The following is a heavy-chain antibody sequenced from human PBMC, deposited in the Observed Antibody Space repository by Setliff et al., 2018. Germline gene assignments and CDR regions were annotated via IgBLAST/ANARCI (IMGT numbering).Heavy chain of an antibody. CDR2: MYYSGST. V-gene: IGHV4-39*07. J-gene: IGHJ4*01. Sequence: SETLTLTCSVSGGSISSGSYYWGWIRQSPGKGLEWIGSMYYSGSTYYNPSLKGRVTMSVDTSKNQFSLNLNSVTAADTAVYYCRFWSGYYKNDYWGQGTLVTVSS. CDR1: GGSISSGSYY. D-gene: IGHD3-3*01. CDR3: RFWSGYYKNDY.